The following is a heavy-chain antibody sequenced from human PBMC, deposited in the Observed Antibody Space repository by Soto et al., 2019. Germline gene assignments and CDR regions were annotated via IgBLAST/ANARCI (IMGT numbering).Heavy chain of an antibody. CDR1: GGSISSSSYY. Sequence: SETLSLTCTVSGGSISSSSYYWGWIRQPPGKGLEWIGSIYYSGSTYYNPSLKSRVTISVDTSKNQFSLKLSSVTAADTAVYYCARGGLEYPASYFLGGQLDYRGQGTSVTVSS. CDR3: ARGGLEYPASYFLGGQLDY. V-gene: IGHV4-39*01. J-gene: IGHJ4*02. D-gene: IGHD1-1*01. CDR2: IYYSGST.